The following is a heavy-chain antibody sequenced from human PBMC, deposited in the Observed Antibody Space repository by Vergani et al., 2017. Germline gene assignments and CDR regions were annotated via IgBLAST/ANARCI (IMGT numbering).Heavy chain of an antibody. CDR1: GGSFSGYY. Sequence: QVQLQQWGAGLLKPSETLSLTCAVYGGSFSGYYWSWIRQPPGKGLEWIGEINHSGSTNYNPSLKSRVTISVDTSKNQFSLKLSSVTAADTAVYYCARGYGSGSWTDYWGQGTLVTVSS. CDR3: ARGYGSGSWTDY. CDR2: INHSGST. V-gene: IGHV4-34*01. D-gene: IGHD3-10*01. J-gene: IGHJ4*02.